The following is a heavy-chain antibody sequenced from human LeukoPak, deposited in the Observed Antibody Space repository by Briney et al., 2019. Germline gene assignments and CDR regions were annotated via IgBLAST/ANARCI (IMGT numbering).Heavy chain of an antibody. CDR2: INHSGST. D-gene: IGHD4-17*01. CDR3: ARGGRNYGDYVYMDV. CDR1: GGSFSGYY. J-gene: IGHJ6*03. V-gene: IGHV4-34*01. Sequence: PSETLSLTCAVYGGSFSGYYWSWIRQPPGKGLEWIGEINHSGSTNYNPSLKSRVTISVDTSKNQFSLKLSSVTAADTAVYYCARGGRNYGDYVYMDVWGKGTTVTVSS.